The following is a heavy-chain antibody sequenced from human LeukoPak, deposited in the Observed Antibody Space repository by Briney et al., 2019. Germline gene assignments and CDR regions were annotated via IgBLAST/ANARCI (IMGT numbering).Heavy chain of an antibody. CDR3: ARDPYSGSYHEFDY. CDR1: GGSFSDFF. D-gene: IGHD1-26*01. J-gene: IGHJ4*02. CDR2: INHSGDT. V-gene: IGHV4-34*01. Sequence: SETLSLTCAVFGGSFSDFFWSWIRQPPGGGLEWIGEINHSGDTKYNPSLKSRVTISLDTSKNQFSLKLNSVTAADTAVYYCARDPYSGSYHEFDYWGQGTLVTVSS.